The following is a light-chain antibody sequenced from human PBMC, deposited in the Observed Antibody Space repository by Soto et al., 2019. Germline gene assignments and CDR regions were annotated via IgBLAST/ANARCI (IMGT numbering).Light chain of an antibody. Sequence: EMVLTQSPGTLSLSPGERATLSCRTSQSVSNNYLAWYQQKPGQAPRLLIYGASSRATGIPDRFSGSGSGTDFTLSISRLEPEDFAVYYCQQYSSLWTFGQGTKVDIK. V-gene: IGKV3-20*01. CDR1: QSVSNNY. CDR3: QQYSSLWT. CDR2: GAS. J-gene: IGKJ1*01.